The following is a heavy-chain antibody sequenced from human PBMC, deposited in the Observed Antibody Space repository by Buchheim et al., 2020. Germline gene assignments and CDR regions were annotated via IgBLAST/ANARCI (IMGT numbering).Heavy chain of an antibody. CDR1: GGSIGSGGYY. V-gene: IGHV4-31*03. CDR3: AREGYFDILTGWGAFDY. Sequence: QVQLQESGPGLVKPSQTLSLTCTVSGGSIGSGGYYWSWIRQHPGKGLEWIGYISYSGSTNYSPSLKSRVTISVDRSKNQFSLKLSSVTVADTAVYYCAREGYFDILTGWGAFDYWGQGTL. J-gene: IGHJ4*02. D-gene: IGHD3-9*01. CDR2: ISYSGST.